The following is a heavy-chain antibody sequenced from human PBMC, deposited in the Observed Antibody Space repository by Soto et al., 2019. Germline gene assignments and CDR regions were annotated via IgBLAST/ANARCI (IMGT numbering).Heavy chain of an antibody. V-gene: IGHV3-23*01. J-gene: IGHJ4*02. Sequence: GGSLRLSCATSGFTFSNYAMSWVRQAPGKGLEWVSGISSTGRITDYADSVKGRFTLSRDNSKNTSFLQTGSLRVEDTAVYFCAVDSGYSYDKWGPGTLVTVSS. D-gene: IGHD5-18*01. CDR2: ISSTGRIT. CDR1: GFTFSNYA. CDR3: AVDSGYSYDK.